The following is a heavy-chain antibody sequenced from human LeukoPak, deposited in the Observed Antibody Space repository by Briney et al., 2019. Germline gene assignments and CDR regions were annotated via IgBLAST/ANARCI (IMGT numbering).Heavy chain of an antibody. CDR1: GYTFISYS. CDR3: ARDLPSNSSSWP. D-gene: IGHD6-13*01. CDR2: ISPYSGNT. Sequence: ASVKVSCKASGYTFISYSLTWVRQAPGQGLEWMGWISPYSGNTNYAENFQDRVTLTTDTSTGTAYMELRSLRSDDTAVYYCARDLPSNSSSWPWGQGTLVTVSS. V-gene: IGHV1-18*01. J-gene: IGHJ4*02.